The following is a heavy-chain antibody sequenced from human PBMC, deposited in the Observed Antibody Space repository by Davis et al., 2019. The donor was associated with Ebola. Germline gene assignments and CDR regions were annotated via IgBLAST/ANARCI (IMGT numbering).Heavy chain of an antibody. J-gene: IGHJ4*02. CDR2: INPNSGGT. V-gene: IGHV1-2*06. CDR3: ARDIGSPVDY. CDR1: GYTFTGYY. D-gene: IGHD1-26*01. Sequence: ASVKVSCKASGYTFTGYYMHWVRQAPGQGLEWMGRINPNSGGTNYAQKFQGRVTITADKSTSTAYMELSSLRSEDTAVYYCARDIGSPVDYWGQGTLVTVSS.